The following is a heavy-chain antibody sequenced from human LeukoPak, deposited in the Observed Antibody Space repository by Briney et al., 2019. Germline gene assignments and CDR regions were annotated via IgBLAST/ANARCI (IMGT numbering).Heavy chain of an antibody. CDR2: ISGSGDST. V-gene: IGHV3-23*01. D-gene: IGHD3-16*02. J-gene: IGHJ4*02. CDR3: AKSLYGGCDY. Sequence: GGSLRLSCATSRFTFSSYTLSWVRQAPGKGLEWVSAISGSGDSTYYADSVKGRFTISRDNSKNTLYLQMNSLRAEDTAVYYCAKSLYGGCDYWGQGTVVTVSS. CDR1: RFTFSSYT.